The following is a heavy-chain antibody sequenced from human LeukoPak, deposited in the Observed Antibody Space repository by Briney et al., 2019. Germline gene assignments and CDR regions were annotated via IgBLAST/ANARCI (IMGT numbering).Heavy chain of an antibody. CDR1: GFTFSSYS. D-gene: IGHD6-19*01. Sequence: GGSLRLSCAASGFTFSSYSMNLVRQAPGKGLEWVSSISSSSSYIYYADSVKGRFTISRDNAKNSLYLQMNSLRAEDTAVYYCARALSSGSRGIGYWGQGTLVTVSS. J-gene: IGHJ4*02. V-gene: IGHV3-21*01. CDR3: ARALSSGSRGIGY. CDR2: ISSSSSYI.